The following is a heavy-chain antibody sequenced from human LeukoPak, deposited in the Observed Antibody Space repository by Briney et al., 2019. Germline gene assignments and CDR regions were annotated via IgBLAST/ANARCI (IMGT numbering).Heavy chain of an antibody. Sequence: GGSLRLSCAASGFTFSSYAMSWVRQAPGKGLEWVSAISGSGGSTYYADSVKGRFTISRDNSKNTLYLQMNSLRAEDTAVYYCAKEAGFRRYCSGGSCYSDAFDIWGQGTTVTVSS. CDR2: ISGSGGST. D-gene: IGHD2-15*01. V-gene: IGHV3-23*01. CDR1: GFTFSSYA. CDR3: AKEAGFRRYCSGGSCYSDAFDI. J-gene: IGHJ3*02.